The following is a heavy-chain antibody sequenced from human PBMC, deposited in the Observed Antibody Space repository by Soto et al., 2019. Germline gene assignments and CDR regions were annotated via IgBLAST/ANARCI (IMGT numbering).Heavy chain of an antibody. CDR2: ISSNSAYI. V-gene: IGHV3-21*01. CDR3: TRDASRDSSAPGWFAP. J-gene: IGHJ5*02. D-gene: IGHD6-13*01. Sequence: GGSLRLSCAASGFTFRSFTMSCVRQAPWKGLEWFSTISSNSAYIYYTDALRGRFTISRDNAKNSLHLKMNSLRAEETAVYYRTRDASRDSSAPGWFAPWGQGTLVTLSS. CDR1: GFTFRSFT.